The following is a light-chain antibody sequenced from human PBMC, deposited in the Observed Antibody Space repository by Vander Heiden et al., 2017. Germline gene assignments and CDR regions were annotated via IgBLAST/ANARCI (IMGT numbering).Light chain of an antibody. CDR1: QGVLYSSNNKSY. V-gene: IGKV4-1*01. CDR2: WAS. CDR3: QQYYSTPLT. Sequence: DIVMTQSPDSLAVPLGERAPINCKSSQGVLYSSNNKSYLAWYQQKPGQPPKLLIYWASTRESGVPDRFSDSGSGTDFTLTISSLQAEDVAIYYCQQYYSTPLTFGGGTKVEIK. J-gene: IGKJ4*01.